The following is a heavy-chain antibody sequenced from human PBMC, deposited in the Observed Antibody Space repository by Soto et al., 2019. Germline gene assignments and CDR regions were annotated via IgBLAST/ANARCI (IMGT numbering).Heavy chain of an antibody. CDR2: IYYSGST. CDR3: ARPGGIAVPTKRGYYGMDV. V-gene: IGHV4-39*01. D-gene: IGHD6-19*01. CDR1: GGSISSSSYY. Sequence: TSQTQSLTCTVSGGSISSSSYYWGWIRQPPGKGLEWIGSIYYSGSTYYNPSLKSRVTISVDTSKNQFSLKLSSVTAADTAVYYCARPGGIAVPTKRGYYGMDVWGQGTTVTVSS. J-gene: IGHJ6*02.